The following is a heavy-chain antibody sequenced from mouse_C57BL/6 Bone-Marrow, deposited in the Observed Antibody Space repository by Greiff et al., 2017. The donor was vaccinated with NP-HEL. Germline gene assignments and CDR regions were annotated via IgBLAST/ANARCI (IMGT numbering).Heavy chain of an antibody. CDR3: TTRQTFLLHYAMDY. D-gene: IGHD1-1*01. CDR2: IDPEDGDT. V-gene: IGHV14-1*01. J-gene: IGHJ4*01. Sequence: EVQLQQSGAELVRPGASVKLSCTASGFNIKDYYMHWVKQRPEQGLEWIGRIDPEDGDTEYAPKFQGKATMTADTSSNTAYLQLSSLTSEDTAVYYCTTRQTFLLHYAMDYWGQGTSVTVSS. CDR1: GFNIKDYY.